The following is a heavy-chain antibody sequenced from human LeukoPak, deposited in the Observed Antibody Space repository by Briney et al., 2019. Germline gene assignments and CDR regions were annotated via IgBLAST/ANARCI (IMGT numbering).Heavy chain of an antibody. J-gene: IGHJ3*02. CDR1: GGSFSPYY. CDR2: IYYSGST. V-gene: IGHV4-59*01. Sequence: PSETLSLTCTASGGSFSPYYWSWIRQPPGKGLDGIGYIYYSGSTNYNPSLKSRVTISVDTSKNQFSLKLNSVTAADTAVYYCARGGALEAFDIWGQGTMVSVSS. CDR3: ARGGALEAFDI. D-gene: IGHD1-26*01.